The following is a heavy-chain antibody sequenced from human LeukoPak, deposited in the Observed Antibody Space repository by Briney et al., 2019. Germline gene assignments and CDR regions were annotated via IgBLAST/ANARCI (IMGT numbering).Heavy chain of an antibody. Sequence: GSLRLSCAASGFTFSSYSMNWIRQPPGKGLEWIGYIYYSGSTNYNPSLKSRVTISVDTSKNQFSLKLSSVTAADTAVYYCAILPPSSSFDYWGQGTLVTVSS. CDR2: IYYSGST. CDR1: GFTFSSYS. V-gene: IGHV4-59*01. CDR3: AILPPSSSFDY. J-gene: IGHJ4*02. D-gene: IGHD6-6*01.